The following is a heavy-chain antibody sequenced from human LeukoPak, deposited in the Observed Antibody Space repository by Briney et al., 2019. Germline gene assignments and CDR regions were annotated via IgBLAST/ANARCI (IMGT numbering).Heavy chain of an antibody. CDR3: AKVDTSGDP. D-gene: IGHD5-18*01. Sequence: HTGGSLRLSCAASGFTFSTYAMSWVRQAPGRGLEWVSDISGSGGSTYYADSVQGRFTISRDNSKNTLYLQMNSLRAEDTAVYYCAKVDTSGDPWGQGTLVTVSS. V-gene: IGHV3-23*01. CDR2: ISGSGGST. CDR1: GFTFSTYA. J-gene: IGHJ5*02.